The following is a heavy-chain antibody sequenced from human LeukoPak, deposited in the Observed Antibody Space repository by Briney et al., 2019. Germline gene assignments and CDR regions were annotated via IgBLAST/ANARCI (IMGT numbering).Heavy chain of an antibody. CDR2: ISYDGSNK. Sequence: PGGSLRLSCAASGFTFSSYGMHWVRQAPGKGLEWVAVISYDGSNKYYADSVKGRFTISRDNSKNTLYLQMNSLRAEDTAVYYCAKEMGPIVVVPAAMGGGYYYYYGMDVWGQGTTVTVSS. V-gene: IGHV3-30*18. CDR3: AKEMGPIVVVPAAMGGGYYYYYGMDV. CDR1: GFTFSSYG. D-gene: IGHD2-2*01. J-gene: IGHJ6*02.